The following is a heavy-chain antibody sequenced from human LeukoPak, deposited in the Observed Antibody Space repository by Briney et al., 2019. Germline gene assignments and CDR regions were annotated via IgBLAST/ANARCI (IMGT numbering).Heavy chain of an antibody. CDR3: ARGREVGAMFLGWFDP. V-gene: IGHV3-30-3*01. D-gene: IGHD1-26*01. J-gene: IGHJ5*02. Sequence: PGRSLRLSCAASGFTFSSYAMHWVRQAPGKGLEWVAVISYDGSNKYYADSVKGRFTISRDNSKNTLYLQMNSLRAEDTAVYYCARGREVGAMFLGWFDPWGQGTLVTVSS. CDR2: ISYDGSNK. CDR1: GFTFSSYA.